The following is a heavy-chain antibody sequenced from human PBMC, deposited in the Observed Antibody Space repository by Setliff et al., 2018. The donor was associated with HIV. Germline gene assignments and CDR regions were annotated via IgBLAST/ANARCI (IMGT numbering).Heavy chain of an antibody. V-gene: IGHV4-59*08. Sequence: SLTCTVSGGSISSYYWSWVRQPPGKGLEWIGYIYYSGSTNCNPSLKSRVTISVDTSKNQLSLKLSSVTAADTAVYYCTRSSRYCTSTSCPYYSYYYMDVWGKGTTVTVSS. D-gene: IGHD2-2*01. CDR2: IYYSGST. CDR1: GGSISSYY. J-gene: IGHJ6*03. CDR3: TRSSRYCTSTSCPYYSYYYMDV.